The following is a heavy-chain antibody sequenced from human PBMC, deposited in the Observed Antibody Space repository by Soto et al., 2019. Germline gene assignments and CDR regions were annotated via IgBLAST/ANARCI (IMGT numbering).Heavy chain of an antibody. CDR3: ARDPNIVATMGSIYYYYGMDV. CDR1: GFTFSSYW. Sequence: EVQLVESGGGLVQPGGSLRLSCAASGFTFSSYWMSWVRQAPGKGLEWVANIKQDGSEKYYVDSVKGRFTISRDNAKNALYLQMNSLRAEETSVYYCARDPNIVATMGSIYYYYGMDVWGQGTTVTVSS. D-gene: IGHD5-12*01. CDR2: IKQDGSEK. V-gene: IGHV3-7*01. J-gene: IGHJ6*02.